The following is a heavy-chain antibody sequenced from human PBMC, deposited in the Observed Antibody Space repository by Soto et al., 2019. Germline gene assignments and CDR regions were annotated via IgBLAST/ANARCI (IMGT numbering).Heavy chain of an antibody. V-gene: IGHV4-39*07. D-gene: IGHD3-22*01. CDR3: ARADYYDSSGLDY. Sequence: KPSETLSLTCTVSGDCISTSSYSWAWIRQPPGKGLEWIGSIYYSGSTSYNPSLKSRVTISVDTSKNQFSLKLSSVTAADTAVYYCARADYYDSSGLDYWGQGTLVTVSS. CDR1: GDCISTSSYS. CDR2: IYYSGST. J-gene: IGHJ4*02.